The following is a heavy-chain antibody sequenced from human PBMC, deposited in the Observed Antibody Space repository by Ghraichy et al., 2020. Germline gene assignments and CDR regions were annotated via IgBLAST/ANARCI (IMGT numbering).Heavy chain of an antibody. CDR3: ARDPSGSYIDY. Sequence: ASVKVSCKASGYTFTTYYMHWVRQAPGQGLEWMGVINPSGGSKTYAQKFQGRVTMTRDTSTSTVYMELNSLISEDTAVHYCARDPSGSYIDYWGQGTLVTVSS. V-gene: IGHV1-46*01. J-gene: IGHJ4*02. CDR1: GYTFTTYY. D-gene: IGHD1-26*01. CDR2: INPSGGSK.